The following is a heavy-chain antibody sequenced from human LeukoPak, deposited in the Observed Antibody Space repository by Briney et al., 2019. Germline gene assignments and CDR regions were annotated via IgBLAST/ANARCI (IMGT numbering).Heavy chain of an antibody. Sequence: GGSLRLSCVGSGFTFSDAWMSWVRQAPGKGLEWVGRIKSKSDGGTIDYAAPVKGRFTVSRDDSRNTLYLQMNSLKTEDTAVYYCTTRRQDGWWGQGTLVTVS. D-gene: IGHD2-15*01. V-gene: IGHV3-15*01. CDR1: GFTFSDAW. CDR2: IKSKSDGGTI. CDR3: TTRRQDGW. J-gene: IGHJ4*02.